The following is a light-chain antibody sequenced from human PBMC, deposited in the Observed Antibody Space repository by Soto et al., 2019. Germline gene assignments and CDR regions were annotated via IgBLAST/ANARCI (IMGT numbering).Light chain of an antibody. CDR3: SSYTSSGTLVL. V-gene: IGLV2-14*01. J-gene: IGLJ3*02. CDR1: SSDVGGYNY. Sequence: QSVLTQPASVSGSPGQSITISCTGTSSDVGGYNYVSWYQQHPGKAPKLMIYEVNNRPSGVSNRFSGSKSGNTASLTISGLQADDEADYYCSSYTSSGTLVLFGGGTKVTVL. CDR2: EVN.